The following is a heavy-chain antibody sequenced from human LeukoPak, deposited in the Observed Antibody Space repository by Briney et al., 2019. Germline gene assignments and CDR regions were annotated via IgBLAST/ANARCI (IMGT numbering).Heavy chain of an antibody. CDR3: AKLGISDGINY. J-gene: IGHJ4*02. D-gene: IGHD1-14*01. V-gene: IGHV3-23*01. Sequence: PGGSVTLFWSASGFTFSSLAMTWVRQAPGKGLEWGSSITGSGGSTFYAASVKGRFTISRDNSKNTLYLQMNSLGAEDTAVYYCAKLGISDGINYWGQGPLVTVSS. CDR2: ITGSGGST. CDR1: GFTFSSLA.